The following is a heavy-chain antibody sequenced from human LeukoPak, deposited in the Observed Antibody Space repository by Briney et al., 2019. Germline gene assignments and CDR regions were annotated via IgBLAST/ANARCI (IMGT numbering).Heavy chain of an antibody. CDR2: IDWNGDAL. V-gene: IGHV3-20*04. D-gene: IGHD2-21*02. CDR3: ARDLSATWYSLAY. J-gene: IGHJ4*02. Sequence: GGSLRLSCVGAGFSNADYGMSWVRQGPGKGLEWVAGIDWNGDALPYADSVKGRFTISRDNAKNSLYLQMDILRPEDTGVYYCARDLSATWYSLAYWGQGTLVTVSS. CDR1: GFSNADYG.